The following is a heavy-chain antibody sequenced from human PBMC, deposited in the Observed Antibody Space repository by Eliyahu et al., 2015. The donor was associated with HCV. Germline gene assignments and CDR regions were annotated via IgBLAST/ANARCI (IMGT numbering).Heavy chain of an antibody. D-gene: IGHD4-17*01. CDR1: GGTFSSYA. CDR3: ARGGGKASDYGDYENWFDP. V-gene: IGHV1-69*01. Sequence: QVQLVQSGAEVKKPGSSVKVSCKASGGTFSSYAIXWVRQAPGQGLEWMGGIIPIFGTANYAQKFQGRVTITADESTSTAYMELSSLRSEDTAVYYCARGGGKASDYGDYENWFDPWGQGTLVTVSS. J-gene: IGHJ5*02. CDR2: IIPIFGTA.